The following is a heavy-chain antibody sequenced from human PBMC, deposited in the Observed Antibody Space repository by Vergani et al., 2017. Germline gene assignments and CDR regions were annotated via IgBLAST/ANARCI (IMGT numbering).Heavy chain of an antibody. CDR1: GITFKNAW. V-gene: IGHV3-15*01. Sequence: EVQVVESGGGLIKPGGSLRLSGVVSGITFKNAWINWVRQAPGKGLEWIGRIRSINDGGTADYAAPLKGRFTISRDDSKDSAFLLVNNLKTEDTAVYFCYTDYHDYWGQGTLVTVSS. J-gene: IGHJ4*02. D-gene: IGHD2-2*02. CDR2: IRSINDGGTA. CDR3: YTDYHDY.